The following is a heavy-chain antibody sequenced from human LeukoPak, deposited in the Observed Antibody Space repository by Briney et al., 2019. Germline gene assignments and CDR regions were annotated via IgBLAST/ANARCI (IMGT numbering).Heavy chain of an antibody. D-gene: IGHD1-26*01. CDR2: ISTSGDRT. CDR3: ARSAVGTSCCTAVDY. J-gene: IGHJ4*02. Sequence: PGGSLRLSCAASGFTFSTYAMTWVRQAPGKGLEWVSGISTSGDRTYYADSVKGRFTISRDNSKNTLYLQMNSLRGEDTAEYYCARSAVGTSCCTAVDYWGQGTLVTVSP. V-gene: IGHV3-23*01. CDR1: GFTFSTYA.